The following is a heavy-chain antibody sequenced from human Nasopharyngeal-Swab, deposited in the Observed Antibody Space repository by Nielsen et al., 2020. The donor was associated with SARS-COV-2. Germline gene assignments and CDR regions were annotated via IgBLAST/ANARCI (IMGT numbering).Heavy chain of an antibody. J-gene: IGHJ4*02. V-gene: IGHV3-30-3*01. D-gene: IGHD1-26*01. CDR2: ISYDGNNK. CDR3: ARGVGSSTRPYDY. CDR1: GFTFNIHP. Sequence: GGSLRLSCAASGFTFNIHPLHWVRQAPGKGLEWVAVISYDGNNKYYADSVKGRFTISRDNSKNTLYLQMNSLRAEDTAVYYCARGVGSSTRPYDYWGQGTLVTVSS.